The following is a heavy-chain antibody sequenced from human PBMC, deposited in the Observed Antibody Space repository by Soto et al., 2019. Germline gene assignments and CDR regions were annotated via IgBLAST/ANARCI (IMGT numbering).Heavy chain of an antibody. CDR3: ARGSVDTVDSSGFYEY. D-gene: IGHD3-22*01. Sequence: PSETLSLTCAVYCGSFSAYYWSWIRQPPGKGLEWIGEINHSGGTSYNPSLKSRVTISVDTSKSQFSLKLTSVTAADRAVYYCARGSVDTVDSSGFYEYWGKGTPVTVSS. CDR2: INHSGGT. V-gene: IGHV4-34*01. CDR1: CGSFSAYY. J-gene: IGHJ4*02.